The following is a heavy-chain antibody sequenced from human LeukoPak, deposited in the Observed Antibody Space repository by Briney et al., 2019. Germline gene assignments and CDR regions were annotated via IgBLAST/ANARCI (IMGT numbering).Heavy chain of an antibody. J-gene: IGHJ5*02. CDR2: IYYSGTT. V-gene: IGHV4-39*07. D-gene: IGHD5-18*01. Sequence: SETLSLTCTVSGGSISSSSYYWGWIRQPPGKGLEWIGSIYYSGTTHYNPSLESRVTTSVDTSKNQFSLKLASVAAAVTAIYYCAKGAGGFSYYNWFDPWGQGTLVTVSS. CDR1: GGSISSSSYY. CDR3: AKGAGGFSYYNWFDP.